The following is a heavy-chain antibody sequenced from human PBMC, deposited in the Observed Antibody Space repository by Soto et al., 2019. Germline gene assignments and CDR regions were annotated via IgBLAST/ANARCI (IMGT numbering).Heavy chain of an antibody. CDR1: GYTFASYG. CDR3: TRGNLPDRHWGDYYYMDV. D-gene: IGHD7-27*01. Sequence: QVQLVQSRAEVKKPGASVKVSCKASGYTFASYGISWVRQAPGQGLEWLGRISAYNGNTNYAQKLQGRVTMTTDTSTSTAYMELRSLRSDDTAVYYCTRGNLPDRHWGDYYYMDVWGKGTTVTVSS. CDR2: ISAYNGNT. J-gene: IGHJ6*03. V-gene: IGHV1-18*01.